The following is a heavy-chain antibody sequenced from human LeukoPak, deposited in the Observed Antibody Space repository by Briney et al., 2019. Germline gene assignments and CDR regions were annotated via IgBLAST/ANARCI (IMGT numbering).Heavy chain of an antibody. J-gene: IGHJ4*02. D-gene: IGHD3-10*01. CDR1: GFAFSSYA. V-gene: IGHV3-23*01. Sequence: PGGSLRLSCAASGFAFSSYAMSWVRQAPGKGLEWVSAISGSGGSTYYADSVKSRFTISRDNSKNTLYLQMNSLRAEDTAVYYCAKEVFDGSGSYYVYWGQGTLVTVSS. CDR3: AKEVFDGSGSYYVY. CDR2: ISGSGGST.